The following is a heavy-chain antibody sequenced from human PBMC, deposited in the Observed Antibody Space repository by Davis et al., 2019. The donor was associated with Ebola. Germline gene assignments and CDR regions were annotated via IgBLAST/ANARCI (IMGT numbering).Heavy chain of an antibody. Sequence: PGGSLRLSCAASGFTFRNYGMHWVRQAPGKGLEWVSFIRYDGSNTYYADSVKGRFTISRDNSKNTVYLQMNSLRAEDTAIYYCAKDSAQSTGYDFDYWGQGTLVTVSS. D-gene: IGHD5-12*01. J-gene: IGHJ4*02. CDR2: IRYDGSNT. V-gene: IGHV3-30*02. CDR1: GFTFRNYG. CDR3: AKDSAQSTGYDFDY.